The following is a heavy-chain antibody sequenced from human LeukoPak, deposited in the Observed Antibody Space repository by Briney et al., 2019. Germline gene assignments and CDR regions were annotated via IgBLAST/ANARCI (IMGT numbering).Heavy chain of an antibody. CDR3: ARGVYEFDY. Sequence: GGSLRLSCAASGFTFSNYWMSWVRQAPGKGLEWVANIKEDGSEIYYVDSVKGRFTISRDSAKNSLYLQMNSLRVEDTAVYYCARGVYEFDYWGQGTLVTVSS. V-gene: IGHV3-7*01. CDR1: GFTFSNYW. D-gene: IGHD5/OR15-5a*01. J-gene: IGHJ4*02. CDR2: IKEDGSEI.